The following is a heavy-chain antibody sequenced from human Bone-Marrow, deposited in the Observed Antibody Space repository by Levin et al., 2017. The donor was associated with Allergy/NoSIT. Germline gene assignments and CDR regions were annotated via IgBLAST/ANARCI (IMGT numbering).Heavy chain of an antibody. CDR2: IYYSGST. V-gene: IGHV4-30-4*01. CDR1: GSSINSGDSY. Sequence: PSETLSLTCNVSGSSINSGDSYWSWIRQPPGKGLEWIGYIYYSGSTYYNPSLKSRITISIDTSKSQFSLQLSSVTAADTAVYYCARLSLTFYDILTGYYSPIGTFDYWGQGTLVTVSS. J-gene: IGHJ4*02. D-gene: IGHD3-9*01. CDR3: ARLSLTFYDILTGYYSPIGTFDY.